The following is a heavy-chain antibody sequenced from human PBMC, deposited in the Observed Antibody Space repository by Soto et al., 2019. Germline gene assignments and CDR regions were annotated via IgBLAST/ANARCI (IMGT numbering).Heavy chain of an antibody. D-gene: IGHD2-15*01. Sequence: LSLSCAASRFTFSDYYMIWIRQAPGKGLEWVSYISSSGTGIYYGDSVKVRFTVSRDNAKNSLYLQMNSLRAEDTAVYYCARAYSDAFDIWGQGTMVTVSS. V-gene: IGHV3-11*01. CDR1: RFTFSDYY. J-gene: IGHJ3*02. CDR2: ISSSGTGI. CDR3: ARAYSDAFDI.